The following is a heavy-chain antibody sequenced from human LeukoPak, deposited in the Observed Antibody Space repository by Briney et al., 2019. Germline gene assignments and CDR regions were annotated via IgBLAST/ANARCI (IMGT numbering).Heavy chain of an antibody. Sequence: RGESLKISCKGSGYSFTNYWVGWVRQMPGKGLEWMGIIYPGNSDTRNSPSFQGQVTISADKAITTAYQQWNNLKASDTAIYYCATAIVVAGRSFEYWGQGTLVTVSS. CDR2: IYPGNSDT. V-gene: IGHV5-51*01. CDR1: GYSFTNYW. CDR3: ATAIVVAGRSFEY. D-gene: IGHD6-19*01. J-gene: IGHJ4*02.